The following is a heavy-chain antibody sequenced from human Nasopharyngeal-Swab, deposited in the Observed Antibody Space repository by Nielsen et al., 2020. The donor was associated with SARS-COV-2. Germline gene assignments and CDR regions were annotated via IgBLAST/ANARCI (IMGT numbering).Heavy chain of an antibody. CDR2: INAGNGNT. J-gene: IGHJ6*03. V-gene: IGHV1-3*01. CDR3: ASQGATGTHYYYYYMDV. Sequence: ASVKVSCKASGYTFTSYAMHWVRQAPGQRLEWMGWINAGNGNTKYSQKFQGRVTITRDTSASTAYMELSSLRSEDTAVYYCASQGATGTHYYYYYMDVWGKGTTVTVSS. CDR1: GYTFTSYA. D-gene: IGHD1-1*01.